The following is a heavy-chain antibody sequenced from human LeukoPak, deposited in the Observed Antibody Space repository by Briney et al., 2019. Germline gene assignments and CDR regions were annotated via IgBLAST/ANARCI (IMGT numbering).Heavy chain of an antibody. D-gene: IGHD1-26*01. V-gene: IGHV3-23*01. CDR3: AKEYSGSFSPFPSYFDY. J-gene: IGHJ4*02. CDR1: GFTFSNYG. CDR2: ISGSGYKT. Sequence: GGTLRLSCVASGFTFSNYGMAWVRPVPGKGLEWVSAISGSGYKTFYADSVKGRFTISRDNSKNTLYLQMNSLRAEDTAVYYCAKEYSGSFSPFPSYFDYWGQGTLVTVSS.